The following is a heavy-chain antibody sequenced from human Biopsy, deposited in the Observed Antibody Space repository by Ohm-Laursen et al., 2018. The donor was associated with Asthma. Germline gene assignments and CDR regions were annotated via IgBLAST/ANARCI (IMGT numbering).Heavy chain of an antibody. J-gene: IGHJ6*02. D-gene: IGHD6-13*01. V-gene: IGHV4-39*01. Sequence: SETLSLTCSLSSGSGGYMRSGNYYWGWIRQPPGKGLEWIGSIYYSGTTYYTPSLESRVTVSANTTKNQFSLKLTSLPAADTAVYYCVRGSSSWHHGPFHYYYGLDVWGQGTTATVSS. CDR2: IYYSGTT. CDR1: SGSGGYMRSGNYY. CDR3: VRGSSSWHHGPFHYYYGLDV.